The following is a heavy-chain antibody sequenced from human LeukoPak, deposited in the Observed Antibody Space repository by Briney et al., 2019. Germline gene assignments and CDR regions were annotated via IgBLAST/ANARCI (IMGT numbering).Heavy chain of an antibody. V-gene: IGHV4-38-2*02. J-gene: IGHJ3*02. CDR1: GYSISSGYY. D-gene: IGHD3-16*01. CDR2: IYHSGST. CDR3: ARGGGNDAFDI. Sequence: PSETLSLTCTVSGYSISSGYYWGWIRQPPGKGLEWIGSIYHSGSTYYNPSLKSRVTISVDTSKNQFSLKLSSVTAADTAVYYCARGGGNDAFDIWGQGTMVTVSS.